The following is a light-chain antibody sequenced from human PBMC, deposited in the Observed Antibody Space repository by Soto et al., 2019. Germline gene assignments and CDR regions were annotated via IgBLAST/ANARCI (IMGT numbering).Light chain of an antibody. Sequence: AIQMTQSPSSLSASVGDRVTITCRASQGIRDELGWYQQKAGKAPNLLISAASRLQSGVPSRFSGRGSGTDFTLTINNMQREDFATYYCQQTYNLPRTFGQGTKVDIK. CDR3: QQTYNLPRT. CDR1: QGIRDE. CDR2: AAS. V-gene: IGKV1-6*01. J-gene: IGKJ1*01.